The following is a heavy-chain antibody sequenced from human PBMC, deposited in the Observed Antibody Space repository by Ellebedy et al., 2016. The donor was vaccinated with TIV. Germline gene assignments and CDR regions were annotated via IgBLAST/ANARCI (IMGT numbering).Heavy chain of an antibody. CDR2: ISWNSGSI. Sequence: GGSLRLXXAASGFTFDDYAMHWVRQAPGKGLEWVSGISWNSGSIGYADSVKGRFTISRDNSKNTLYLQMNSLRAEDTAVYYCAKAPHDYGDPDAFDIWGQGTMVTVSS. D-gene: IGHD4-17*01. J-gene: IGHJ3*02. CDR1: GFTFDDYA. CDR3: AKAPHDYGDPDAFDI. V-gene: IGHV3-9*01.